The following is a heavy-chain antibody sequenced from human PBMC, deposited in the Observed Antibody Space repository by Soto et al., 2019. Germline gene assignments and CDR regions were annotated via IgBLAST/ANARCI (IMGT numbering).Heavy chain of an antibody. CDR1: AFSFSSSG. D-gene: IGHD1-26*01. Sequence: QAQLEESGGGVVQPGTSLRLSCAASAFSFSSSGMHWVRQAPGKGLEWVAAIWDDGGNKYYADSVKGRFTISRDNSKNTLFLQMISLRAEDTALYDCARSSGSYFAAFYDTWGQGTLVSVSS. CDR2: IWDDGGNK. J-gene: IGHJ5*02. V-gene: IGHV3-33*01. CDR3: ARSSGSYFAAFYDT.